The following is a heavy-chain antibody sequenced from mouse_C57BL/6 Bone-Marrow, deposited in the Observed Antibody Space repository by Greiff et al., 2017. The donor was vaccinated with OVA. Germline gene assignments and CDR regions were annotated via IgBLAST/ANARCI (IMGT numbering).Heavy chain of an antibody. CDR2: SRNKANDYTT. Sequence: EVMLVESGGGLVQSGRSLRLSCATSGFTFSDFYMEWVRQAPGKGLEWIAASRNKANDYTTEYSASVKGRFIVSRDTSQSILYLQMNALRAEDTAIYYCARDARNDGYDYYAMDYWGQGTSVTVSS. J-gene: IGHJ4*01. D-gene: IGHD2-3*01. V-gene: IGHV7-1*01. CDR3: ARDARNDGYDYYAMDY. CDR1: GFTFSDFY.